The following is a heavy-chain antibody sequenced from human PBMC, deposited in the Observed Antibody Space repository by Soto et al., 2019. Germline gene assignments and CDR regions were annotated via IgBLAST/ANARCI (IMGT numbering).Heavy chain of an antibody. J-gene: IGHJ4*02. Sequence: GGSLRLSCAASGFTFSSYAMSWVRQAPGKGLEWVSAISGSGGSTYYADSVKGRFTISRDNSKNTLYLQMNSLRAEDTAVYYCAKDTLGYCSSTSCYEFDYWGQGTLVTVSS. CDR3: AKDTLGYCSSTSCYEFDY. CDR2: ISGSGGST. CDR1: GFTFSSYA. D-gene: IGHD2-2*01. V-gene: IGHV3-23*01.